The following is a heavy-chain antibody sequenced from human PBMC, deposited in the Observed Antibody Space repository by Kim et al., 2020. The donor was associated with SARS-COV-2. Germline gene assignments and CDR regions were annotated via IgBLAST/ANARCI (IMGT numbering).Heavy chain of an antibody. V-gene: IGHV3-64D*09. CDR3: VKVPTSTSCCYYDY. J-gene: IGHJ4*02. Sequence: ADSVKGRFTISRDNSKNTLYLQMSSLRAEDTAVYYCVKVPTSTSCCYYDYWGQGTLVTVSS. D-gene: IGHD2-2*01.